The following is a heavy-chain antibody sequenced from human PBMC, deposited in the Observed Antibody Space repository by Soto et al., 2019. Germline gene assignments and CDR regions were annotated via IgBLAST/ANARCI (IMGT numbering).Heavy chain of an antibody. CDR2: ISGSGSST. J-gene: IGHJ4*02. CDR3: AMAQITAQYYFDY. Sequence: GWSLRLSCAASGFIFSDYYMSWIRQPPGKGLEWVSYISGSGSSTNYADSVKGRFTISRDNAKNSLYLQIYSLRAEDTAVYYCAMAQITAQYYFDYWGQGALVTVSS. V-gene: IGHV3-11*06. D-gene: IGHD6-6*01. CDR1: GFIFSDYY.